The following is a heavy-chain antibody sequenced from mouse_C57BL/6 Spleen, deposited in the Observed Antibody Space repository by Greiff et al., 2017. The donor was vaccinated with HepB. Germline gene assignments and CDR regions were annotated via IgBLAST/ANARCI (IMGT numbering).Heavy chain of an antibody. J-gene: IGHJ3*01. V-gene: IGHV5-17*01. CDR2: ISSGSSTI. D-gene: IGHD3-1*01. Sequence: EVQVVESGGGLVTPGWSLKLSCAASGFSFSDYGMHWVRQAPEKGLEWVAYISSGSSTIYYADTVNGRFTISRDNAKNTLFLQMTSLRSEDTAMYYCARSSAQRGFAYWGQGTLVTVSA. CDR3: ARSSAQRGFAY. CDR1: GFSFSDYG.